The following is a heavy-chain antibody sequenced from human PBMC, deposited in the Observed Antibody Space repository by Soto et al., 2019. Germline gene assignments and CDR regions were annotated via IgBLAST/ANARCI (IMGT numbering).Heavy chain of an antibody. CDR3: AKDTIPKPPSSGGRGEVYYFDY. V-gene: IGHV3-9*01. D-gene: IGHD2-15*01. CDR1: GFTFDDYA. J-gene: IGHJ4*02. Sequence: EVQLVESGGGLVQPGRSLRVSCAASGFTFDDYAMHWVRQAPGKGLEWVSGISWNSGSIGYADSVKGRFTISRDNAKNSLYLQMNSLRAEDTALYYCAKDTIPKPPSSGGRGEVYYFDYWGQGTLVTVSS. CDR2: ISWNSGSI.